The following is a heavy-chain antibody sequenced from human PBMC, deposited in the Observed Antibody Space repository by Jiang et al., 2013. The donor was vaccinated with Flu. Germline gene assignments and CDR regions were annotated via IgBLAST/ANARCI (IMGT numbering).Heavy chain of an antibody. D-gene: IGHD4-17*01. Sequence: GAEVKKPGASVKVSCKASGYTFTSYDINWVRQATGQGLEWMGWMNPNSGNTGYAQKFQGRVTMTRNTSISTAYMELSSLRSEDTAVYYCALTVGRHDYGDKRRGIFDYWGQGTLVTVSS. V-gene: IGHV1-8*01. J-gene: IGHJ4*02. CDR1: GYTFTSYD. CDR3: ALTVGRHDYGDKRRGIFDY. CDR2: MNPNSGNT.